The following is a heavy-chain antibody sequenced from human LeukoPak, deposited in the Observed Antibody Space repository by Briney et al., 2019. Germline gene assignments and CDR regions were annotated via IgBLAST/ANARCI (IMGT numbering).Heavy chain of an antibody. J-gene: IGHJ4*02. D-gene: IGHD4-17*01. CDR1: GFPVSATH. V-gene: IGHV3-53*01. Sequence: PGGPVTLFCAASGFPVSATHMLWVRQARGKGMECISIIYNGGNTNYADSVKGRYTIYRDISKNTLYLKMDSLRAEDTAVYYCARGTVTAPDYWGQGTLVTVSS. CDR2: IYNGGNT. CDR3: ARGTVTAPDY.